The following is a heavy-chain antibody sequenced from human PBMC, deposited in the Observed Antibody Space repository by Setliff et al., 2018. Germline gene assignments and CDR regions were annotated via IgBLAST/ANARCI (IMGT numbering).Heavy chain of an antibody. Sequence: SVKVSCKASGGTFRSYGISWVRQAPGQGLEWMGGIIPNFGTTSYAQKFQGRVTITTDESTSTAYMELSSLRSDDTAVFYCAREVVVVKSAINYYYYMDVWGKGTTVTVSS. CDR3: AREVVVVKSAINYYYYMDV. V-gene: IGHV1-69*05. D-gene: IGHD2-2*01. J-gene: IGHJ6*03. CDR2: IIPNFGTT. CDR1: GGTFRSYG.